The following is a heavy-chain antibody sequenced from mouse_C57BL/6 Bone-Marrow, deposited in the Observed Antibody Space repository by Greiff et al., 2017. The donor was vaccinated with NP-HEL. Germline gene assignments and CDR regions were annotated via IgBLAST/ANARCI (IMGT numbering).Heavy chain of an antibody. Sequence: QVQLKQSGPGLVQPSQSLSITCTVSGFSLTSYGVHWVRQSPGKGLEWLGVIWSGGSTDYNAAFISRLSISKDNSKSQVFFKMNSLQADDTAIYYCARNRGYYDYDGDAMDYWGQGTSVTVSS. CDR2: IWSGGST. CDR3: ARNRGYYDYDGDAMDY. CDR1: GFSLTSYG. D-gene: IGHD2-4*01. J-gene: IGHJ4*01. V-gene: IGHV2-2*01.